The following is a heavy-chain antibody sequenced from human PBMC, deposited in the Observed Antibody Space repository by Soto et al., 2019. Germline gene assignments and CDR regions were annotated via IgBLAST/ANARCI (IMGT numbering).Heavy chain of an antibody. Sequence: SETLSLTCAVSGGSISSSNWWSWVRQPPGKGLEWIGEIYHSGGTNYNPSLKSRVTISVDKSKNQFSLKLSPVTAADTAVYYCARIALVVPAAPYYYGMDVWGQGTTVTVSS. CDR3: ARIALVVPAAPYYYGMDV. J-gene: IGHJ6*02. V-gene: IGHV4-4*02. D-gene: IGHD2-2*01. CDR1: GGSISSSNW. CDR2: IYHSGGT.